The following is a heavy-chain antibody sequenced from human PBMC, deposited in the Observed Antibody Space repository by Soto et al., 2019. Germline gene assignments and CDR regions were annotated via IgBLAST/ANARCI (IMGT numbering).Heavy chain of an antibody. Sequence: SETLSLTCTVSGGSISSSSYYWGWIRQPPGKGLEWIGSIYYSGSTYYNPSLKSRVTISVDTSKNQFSLKLSSVTAADTAVYYCARRPQRGQPADYWGQGTLVTVSS. J-gene: IGHJ4*02. CDR2: IYYSGST. D-gene: IGHD6-25*01. V-gene: IGHV4-39*01. CDR1: GGSISSSSYY. CDR3: ARRPQRGQPADY.